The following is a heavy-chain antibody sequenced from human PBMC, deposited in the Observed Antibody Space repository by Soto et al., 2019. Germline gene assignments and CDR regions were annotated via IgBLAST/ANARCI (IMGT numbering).Heavy chain of an antibody. D-gene: IGHD1-26*01. CDR1: RFTFSDFA. J-gene: IGHJ5*01. CDR2: IGGGGTDT. V-gene: IGHV3-23*01. CDR3: ARDAVPYNVKWDWFDS. Sequence: DVQLLESGGGLVQPGGSLTLSCAASRFTFSDFAMSWVRQAPGKGLEWVSSIGGGGTDTYYADSVKGRFTISRDNSKNTLYLRMDSLRDEDTAVYYCARDAVPYNVKWDWFDSWGQGTLVTAS.